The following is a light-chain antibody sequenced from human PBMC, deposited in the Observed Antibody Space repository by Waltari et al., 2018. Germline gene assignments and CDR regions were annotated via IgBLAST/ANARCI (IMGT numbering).Light chain of an antibody. Sequence: NFMLTQPHSVSESPGKTVTISCTRTSGSIASNPVRWYQQRPGSAPTTVIYEDNQRPSGVPDRCSGAIDSSSNSASLTISGLKTEDEADYYCQSYDSSEHYVFGSGTKVTVL. J-gene: IGLJ1*01. CDR1: SGSIASNP. V-gene: IGLV6-57*04. CDR3: QSYDSSEHYV. CDR2: EDN.